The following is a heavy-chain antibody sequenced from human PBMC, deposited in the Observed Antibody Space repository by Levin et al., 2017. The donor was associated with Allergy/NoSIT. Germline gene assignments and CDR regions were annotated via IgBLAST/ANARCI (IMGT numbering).Heavy chain of an antibody. V-gene: IGHV3-11*05. Sequence: GGSLRLSCAASGFTFSDYYMSWIRQAPGKGLEWVSYISSSSSYTNYADSVKGRFTISRDNAKNSLYLQMNSLRAEDTAVYYCARGAAAGPFTLDYWGQGTLVTVSS. D-gene: IGHD6-13*01. CDR3: ARGAAAGPFTLDY. CDR1: GFTFSDYY. J-gene: IGHJ4*02. CDR2: ISSSSSYT.